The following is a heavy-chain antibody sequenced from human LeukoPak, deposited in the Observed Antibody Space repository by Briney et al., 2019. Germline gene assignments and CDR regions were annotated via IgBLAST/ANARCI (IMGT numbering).Heavy chain of an antibody. D-gene: IGHD2-2*01. Sequence: GGSLRLSCAASGLTFSSHWMHWVRQAPGGGLVWVSRITNDGSSTTYADSVKGRFTISRDNAKNMLYLQVNSLRAEDTAVYYCANDCSSTSCYQGDDYWGQGTLVTVSS. J-gene: IGHJ4*02. CDR1: GLTFSSHW. CDR2: ITNDGSST. V-gene: IGHV3-74*01. CDR3: ANDCSSTSCYQGDDY.